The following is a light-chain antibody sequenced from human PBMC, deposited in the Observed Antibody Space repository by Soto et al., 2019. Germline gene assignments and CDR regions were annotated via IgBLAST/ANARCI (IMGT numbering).Light chain of an antibody. CDR2: GAS. CDR3: QQSYSTPQA. Sequence: EVVLTQSPVTLSLSPGERATLSCRASRSVNNFVAWYQQKPGQAPSLLISGASNRATGIPDRFSGSGSGTDFTLTISSLEPEDVATYYCQQSYSTPQAFGQGTKVEIK. J-gene: IGKJ1*01. CDR1: RSVNNF. V-gene: IGKV3-11*01.